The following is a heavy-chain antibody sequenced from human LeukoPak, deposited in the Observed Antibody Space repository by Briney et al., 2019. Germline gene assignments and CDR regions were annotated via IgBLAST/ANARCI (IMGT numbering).Heavy chain of an antibody. V-gene: IGHV3-23*01. CDR3: AKGSRDYNDAFDI. J-gene: IGHJ3*02. Sequence: GGSLRLSCAASGFIFSHYTMTWVRQAPGKGLEWVSSINGSGDATKYADFVMGRFTISRDNSKNTLYLQMNSLRAEDTAVYYCAKGSRDYNDAFDIWGQGTMVTVSS. D-gene: IGHD4-11*01. CDR2: INGSGDAT. CDR1: GFIFSHYT.